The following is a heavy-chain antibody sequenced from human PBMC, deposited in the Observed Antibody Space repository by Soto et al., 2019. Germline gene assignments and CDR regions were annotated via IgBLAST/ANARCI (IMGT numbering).Heavy chain of an antibody. CDR3: ARWSYLDY. CDR2: ISGSDGKT. Sequence: GGSLRLSCAASGFSFGSYALSWVRQAPGKGLEWVSTISGSDGKTFYADSVKGRFSISRDTSQSTLYLQMNSLRADDTAMYYCARWSYLDYWGQGTRVT. V-gene: IGHV3-23*01. CDR1: GFSFGSYA. J-gene: IGHJ4*02. D-gene: IGHD3-3*01.